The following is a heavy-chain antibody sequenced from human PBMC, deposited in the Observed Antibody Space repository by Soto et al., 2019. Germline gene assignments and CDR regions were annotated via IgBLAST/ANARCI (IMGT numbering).Heavy chain of an antibody. J-gene: IGHJ4*02. D-gene: IGHD1-26*01. CDR3: AKDDVSGRWLQWSFDY. CDR1: GFTFSTYG. V-gene: IGHV3-30*18. Sequence: PGGSLRLSCAASGFTFSTYGMHWVRQAPGKGLEWVAVISYDGSNKYYADSVKGRFTISRDNSKNTLYLQMNSLRAEDTAVYYCAKDDVSGRWLQWSFDYWGQGTRVTVSS. CDR2: ISYDGSNK.